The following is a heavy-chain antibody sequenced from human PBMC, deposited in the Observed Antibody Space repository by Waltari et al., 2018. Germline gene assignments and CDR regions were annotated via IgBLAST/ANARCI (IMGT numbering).Heavy chain of an antibody. J-gene: IGHJ4*02. CDR2: IYTSGST. V-gene: IGHV4-4*07. CDR1: GGSISSYY. D-gene: IGHD6-13*01. CDR3: ARDTAAATSYYYFDY. Sequence: QVQLQESGPGLVKPSETLSLTCTVSGGSISSYYWSWIRQPAGKGLEWIGRIYTSGSTNYNPSLKSRVTRSVDTSKNQFSLKLSSVTAADTAVYYCARDTAAATSYYYFDYWGQGTLVTVSS.